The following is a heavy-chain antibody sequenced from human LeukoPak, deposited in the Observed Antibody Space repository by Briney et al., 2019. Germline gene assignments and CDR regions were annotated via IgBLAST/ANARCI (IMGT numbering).Heavy chain of an antibody. J-gene: IGHJ4*02. D-gene: IGHD1-26*01. Sequence: GGSLRLSCAASGFSFSGYGMHWVRQAPGKGLEWVAFIRYDGSNEYYADSVKGRFTISRDNSKNTLYLQMNSLRAEDTAVYYCARDRVGATTNFDYWGQGTLVTVSS. V-gene: IGHV3-30*02. CDR3: ARDRVGATTNFDY. CDR2: IRYDGSNE. CDR1: GFSFSGYG.